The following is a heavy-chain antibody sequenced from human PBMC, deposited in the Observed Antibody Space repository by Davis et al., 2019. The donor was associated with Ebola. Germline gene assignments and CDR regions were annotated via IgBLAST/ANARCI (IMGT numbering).Heavy chain of an antibody. CDR3: ARTSIVGTTTTASDI. CDR1: GGTFSSDA. Sequence: ASVKVSCKTSGGTFSSDALSWVRQAPGQGLEWMGWISAYNGNTNYAQILQGRVTMTTDTSTGTAYMELRSLRSDDTAVYFCARTSIVGTTTTASDIWGQGTKVTVSS. J-gene: IGHJ3*02. V-gene: IGHV1-18*01. D-gene: IGHD1-26*01. CDR2: ISAYNGNT.